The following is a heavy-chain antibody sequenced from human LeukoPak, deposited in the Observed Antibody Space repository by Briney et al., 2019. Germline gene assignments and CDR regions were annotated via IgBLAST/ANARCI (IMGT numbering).Heavy chain of an antibody. V-gene: IGHV4-34*01. CDR1: GGSFSGYY. J-gene: IGHJ6*03. CDR3: ARGGYDFWSGYYHYYYYYMDV. D-gene: IGHD3-3*01. CDR2: VNHSGST. Sequence: SETLSLTCAVYGGSFSGYYWSWIRQPPGKGLEWIGEVNHSGSTNYNPSLKSRVTISVDTSKNQFSLKLSSVTAADTAVYYCARGGYDFWSGYYHYYYYYMDVWGKGTTVTVSS.